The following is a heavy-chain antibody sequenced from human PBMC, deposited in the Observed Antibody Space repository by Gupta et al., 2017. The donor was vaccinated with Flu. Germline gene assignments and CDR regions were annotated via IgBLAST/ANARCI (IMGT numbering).Heavy chain of an antibody. J-gene: IGHJ4*02. CDR3: ARHLPLEV. CDR2: VYNSVST. Sequence: QVLLQESGPGLVKPSETLSLTCTVSGGSFSDYYWNWIRQPPGKGLEWIGYVYNSVSTNYNPSLKTRVTISADTSKNQFSLKLTSVTAADTAVYYCARHLPLEVWGQGTLVTVSS. CDR1: GGSFSDYY. V-gene: IGHV4-59*08.